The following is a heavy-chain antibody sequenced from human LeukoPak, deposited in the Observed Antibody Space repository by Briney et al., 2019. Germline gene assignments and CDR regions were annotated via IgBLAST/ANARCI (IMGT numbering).Heavy chain of an antibody. Sequence: GGSLRLSCAASGFTFSNSWMHWICQAPEKGLEWVADIKCDGSEKCYVDSVKGRLTISRDNAKNSLYLQVNSLRAEDMTVYYCVRGVGSSTSCYVRAFDIWGQGTMVTVSS. D-gene: IGHD2-2*01. V-gene: IGHV3-52*01. CDR1: GFTFSNSW. J-gene: IGHJ3*02. CDR2: IKCDGSEK. CDR3: VRGVGSSTSCYVRAFDI.